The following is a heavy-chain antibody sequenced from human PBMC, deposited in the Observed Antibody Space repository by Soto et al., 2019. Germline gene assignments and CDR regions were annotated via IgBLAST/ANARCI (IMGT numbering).Heavy chain of an antibody. CDR2: INAGNGNT. J-gene: IGHJ4*02. Sequence: QVRLVQSGAEVKKPGASVKVSCKASGYTFSSYAMHWVRQAPGQRLEWMGGINAGNGNTKYSQKLQGRVTITRDTSASTAYMELTSLTSEDTAVYYCAKVGDASGVDYWGQGTLVTVSS. CDR3: AKVGDASGVDY. D-gene: IGHD3-10*01. CDR1: GYTFSSYA. V-gene: IGHV1-3*01.